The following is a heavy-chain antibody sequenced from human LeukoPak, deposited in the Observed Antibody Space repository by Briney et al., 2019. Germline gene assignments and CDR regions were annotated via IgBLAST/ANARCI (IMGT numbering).Heavy chain of an antibody. CDR3: ARDGSDGDHHFDY. CDR2: IKKDGSEK. D-gene: IGHD2-21*02. Sequence: PGGSLRLSCSASGFTFSNYWMTWVRQAPGKGLEWVANIKKDGSEKYYVDSVKGRFIISRDNAKNTLYLQINSLRAEDTAVYYCARDGSDGDHHFDYWGQGTLVTVSS. V-gene: IGHV3-7*01. J-gene: IGHJ4*02. CDR1: GFTFSNYW.